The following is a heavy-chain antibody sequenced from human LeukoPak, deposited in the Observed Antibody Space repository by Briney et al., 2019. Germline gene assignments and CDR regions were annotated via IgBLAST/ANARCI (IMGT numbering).Heavy chain of an antibody. CDR2: IYYSGNT. J-gene: IGHJ3*02. Sequence: SETLSLTCAVSGGSITSTNYYWGWIRQPPGKGLEWIGSIYYSGNTYYNPSLKSRVAISIDTSKNQFSLNLTSVTAADTAVYYCARANYDFWSGYAFDIWGQGTMVTVSS. CDR3: ARANYDFWSGYAFDI. D-gene: IGHD3-3*01. V-gene: IGHV4-39*01. CDR1: GGSITSTNYY.